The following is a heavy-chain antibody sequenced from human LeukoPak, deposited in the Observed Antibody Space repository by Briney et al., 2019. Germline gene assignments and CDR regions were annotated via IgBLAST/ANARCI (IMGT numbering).Heavy chain of an antibody. J-gene: IGHJ4*02. CDR3: AKDPYCYGSYFDS. CDR1: GFTFSSYS. CDR2: ISSSSSYI. D-gene: IGHD5-18*01. V-gene: IGHV3-21*01. Sequence: GGSLRLSCAASGFTFSSYSMNWVRQAPGKGLEWVSSISSSSSYIYYADSVKGRFTISRDNAKNSLYLQMNSLRAEDTAVYYCAKDPYCYGSYFDSWGQGTLVTVSS.